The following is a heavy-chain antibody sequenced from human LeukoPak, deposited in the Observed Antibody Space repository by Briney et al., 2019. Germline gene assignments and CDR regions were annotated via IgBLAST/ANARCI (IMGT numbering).Heavy chain of an antibody. Sequence: ASGKVSCNASGYTFTSYGISWVRQAPGQGLEWMGWISAYNGNTNYAQKLQGRVTMTTDTSTSTAYIELSSLRSEDTAVYSCARDSRNHYGDYSGFAPWGQGTLVTVSS. CDR1: GYTFTSYG. V-gene: IGHV1-18*01. J-gene: IGHJ5*02. CDR3: ARDSRNHYGDYSGFAP. D-gene: IGHD4-17*01. CDR2: ISAYNGNT.